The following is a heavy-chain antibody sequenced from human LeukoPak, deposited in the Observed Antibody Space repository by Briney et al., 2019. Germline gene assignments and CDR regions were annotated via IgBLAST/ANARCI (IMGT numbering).Heavy chain of an antibody. Sequence: QAGGSLRLSCAASEFTFSTYWMHWVRQAPGKGLVWVSHINSDGSIRAYADSVKGRFTISRDNSKNTLYLQMNSLRAEDTAVYYCAKGVPDIWGQGTMVTVSS. D-gene: IGHD3-10*01. CDR2: INSDGSIR. V-gene: IGHV3-74*01. CDR1: EFTFSTYW. J-gene: IGHJ3*02. CDR3: AKGVPDI.